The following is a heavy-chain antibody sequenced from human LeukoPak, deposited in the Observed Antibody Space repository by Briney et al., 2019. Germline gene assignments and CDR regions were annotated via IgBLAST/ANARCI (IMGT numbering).Heavy chain of an antibody. J-gene: IGHJ4*02. V-gene: IGHV3-23*01. Sequence: GGSLRLSCAASGFTFSSFAMSWVRQAPGKGPEWVSGISGSGGSTYYADSVKGRLTISRDNSKNTLFLQMNSLRAEDTAVYYCAKVTDAAVIRSSFDYWGQGALVSVSS. D-gene: IGHD5-18*01. CDR1: GFTFSSFA. CDR2: ISGSGGST. CDR3: AKVTDAAVIRSSFDY.